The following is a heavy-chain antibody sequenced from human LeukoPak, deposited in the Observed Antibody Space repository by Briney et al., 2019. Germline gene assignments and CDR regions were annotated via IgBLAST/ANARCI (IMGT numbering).Heavy chain of an antibody. CDR1: GFTFSTYA. CDR3: ARGVGYYDSSGTIDY. D-gene: IGHD3-22*01. CDR2: INSGGGST. V-gene: IGHV3-23*01. J-gene: IGHJ4*02. Sequence: GGSLRLSCAASGFTFSTYAMSWVRQAPEKGLEWVSTINSGGGSTFYADSVKGRITISRDDSKNTLYLQMNSLRAEDTAVYYCARGVGYYDSSGTIDYWGQGTLVTVSS.